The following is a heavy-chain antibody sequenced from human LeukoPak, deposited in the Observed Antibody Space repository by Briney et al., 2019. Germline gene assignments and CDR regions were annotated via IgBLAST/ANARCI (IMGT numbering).Heavy chain of an antibody. D-gene: IGHD3-16*02. CDR3: ARDYDYVWGSYRPADPDY. J-gene: IGHJ4*02. CDR1: GFTFSDYY. V-gene: IGHV3-11*01. Sequence: GGSLRLSCAASGFTFSDYYMSWIRQAPGKGLEWVSYISSSGSTIYYADSVKGRFTISRDNAKNSLYLQMNSLRAEDTAVYYCARDYDYVWGSYRPADPDYWGQGTLVTVSS. CDR2: ISSSGSTI.